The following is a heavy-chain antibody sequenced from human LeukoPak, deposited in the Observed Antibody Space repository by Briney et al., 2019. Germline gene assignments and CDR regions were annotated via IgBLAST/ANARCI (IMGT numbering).Heavy chain of an antibody. CDR3: ARDRGTYYYDSSGYYDAFDI. CDR1: GGSISSYY. D-gene: IGHD3-22*01. CDR2: IYTSGST. V-gene: IGHV4-4*07. Sequence: SETLSLTCTVSGGSISSYYWSWIRQPAGKGLEWIGRIYTSGSTNYNPSLKSRVTMSVDTSKNRFSLKLSSVTAADPAVYYCARDRGTYYYDSSGYYDAFDIWGQGTMVTVSS. J-gene: IGHJ3*02.